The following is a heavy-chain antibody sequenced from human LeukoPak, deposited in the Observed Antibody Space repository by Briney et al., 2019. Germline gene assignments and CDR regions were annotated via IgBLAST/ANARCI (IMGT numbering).Heavy chain of an antibody. CDR1: GGTFGSYA. V-gene: IGHV1-69*13. CDR2: IIPIFGTA. CDR3: ASTSGSYRYYFDY. Sequence: SVKVSSKASGGTFGSYAISWVRQAPGQGLEWMGGIIPIFGTANYAQKFQGRVTITADESTSTAYMELSSLRSEDTAVYYCASTSGSYRYYFDYWGQGTLVTVSS. J-gene: IGHJ4*02. D-gene: IGHD1-26*01.